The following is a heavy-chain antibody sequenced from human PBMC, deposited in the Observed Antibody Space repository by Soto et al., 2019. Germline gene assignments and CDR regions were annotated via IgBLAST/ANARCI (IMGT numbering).Heavy chain of an antibody. CDR3: ARDTVGDTSWFDR. D-gene: IGHD1-26*01. V-gene: IGHV3-21*04. J-gene: IGHJ5*02. CDR2: ISSSSSPI. CDR1: GFTFSSYS. Sequence: EVQLVESGGGLVKPGGSLRLSCAASGFTFSSYSMNWVRQAPGKGLEWVSSISSSSSPIYYADSVKGRFTISRDNAKNSLYLQMDSLRVDDTAVDFCARDTVGDTSWFDRWGLGTLVTVSS.